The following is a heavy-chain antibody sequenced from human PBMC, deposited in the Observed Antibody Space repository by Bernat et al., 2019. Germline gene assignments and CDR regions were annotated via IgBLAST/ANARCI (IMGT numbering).Heavy chain of an antibody. V-gene: IGHV3-73*01. CDR1: GFTFSPSS. J-gene: IGHJ3*02. D-gene: IGHD1-20*01. Sequence: EVQLVESGGGLVQPGGSLKLSCAASGFTFSPSSIHWVRQASGKGREGVGRLRSKANNYATTYAASVKGRFTFSRDDSENTAYLHMNSLKTEDTAVYYCTRSNWYAFDIWGQGTMVTVSS. CDR2: LRSKANNYAT. CDR3: TRSNWYAFDI.